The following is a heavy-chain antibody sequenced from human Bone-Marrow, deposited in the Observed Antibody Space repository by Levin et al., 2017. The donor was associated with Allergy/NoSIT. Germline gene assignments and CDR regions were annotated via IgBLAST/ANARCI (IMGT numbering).Heavy chain of an antibody. D-gene: IGHD4-17*01. V-gene: IGHV3-74*01. CDR1: GFTFTDHW. CDR3: ARGSWGLGDGSANHYYHYDYGLDV. Sequence: GGSLRLSCAASGFTFTDHWIHWVRQGPGKGLVWTARINSDGISTSYADVVKGRFTISRDHARNTVFLEMNGLRVEDTAVYYCARGSWGLGDGSANHYYHYDYGLDVWGQGTTVTVSS. CDR2: INSDGIST. J-gene: IGHJ6*02.